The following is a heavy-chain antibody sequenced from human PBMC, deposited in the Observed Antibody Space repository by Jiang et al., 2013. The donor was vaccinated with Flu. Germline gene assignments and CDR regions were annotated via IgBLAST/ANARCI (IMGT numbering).Heavy chain of an antibody. CDR3: ARSSSGYLY. V-gene: IGHV4-39*07. CDR1: GGSISSSSYY. CDR2: IYYSGST. Sequence: LLKPSETLFLTCTVSGGSISSSSYYWGWIRQPPGKGLEWIGSIYYSGSTYYNPSLKSRVTISVDTSKNQFSLKLSSVTAADTAVYYCARSSSGYLYWGQGNPWSPSPQ. D-gene: IGHD6-19*01. J-gene: IGHJ4*02.